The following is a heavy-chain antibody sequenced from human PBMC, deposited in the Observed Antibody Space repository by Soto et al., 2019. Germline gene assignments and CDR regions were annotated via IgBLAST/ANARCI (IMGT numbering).Heavy chain of an antibody. CDR3: GRGVAAAGADWLDP. CDR2: MNPYSGDT. V-gene: IGHV1-8*01. J-gene: IGHJ5*02. CDR1: GYTFTSDD. D-gene: IGHD6-13*01. Sequence: QVSLVQSGAEVKKPGASVKVSCKASGYTFTSDDINWVRQATGQGLEWMGWMNPYSGDTGYAQKFQCRVTMTRDTSISTAYMGLSSMSSEATDVYYCGRGVAAAGADWLDPWGQGTLVTVSS.